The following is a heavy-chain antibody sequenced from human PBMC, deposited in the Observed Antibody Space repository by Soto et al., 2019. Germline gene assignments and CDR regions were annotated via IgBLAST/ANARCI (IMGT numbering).Heavy chain of an antibody. Sequence: EVQLVESGGGLVQPGGSLRLSCAASGFTFNDYGMAWVRQAPGKRLEWVSPINGGGGSASYADSVKGRFTISRDSSKSTLYLQMFMLRAEDSAVYYCAKVAAAYYDRPPAPFHSWGQGTKVTVSS. CDR2: INGGGGSA. D-gene: IGHD3-22*01. CDR3: AKVAAAYYDRPPAPFHS. V-gene: IGHV3-23*04. J-gene: IGHJ3*01. CDR1: GFTFNDYG.